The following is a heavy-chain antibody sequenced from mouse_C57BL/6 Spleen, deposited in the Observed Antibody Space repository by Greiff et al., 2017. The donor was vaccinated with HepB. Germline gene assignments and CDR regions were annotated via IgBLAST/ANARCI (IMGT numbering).Heavy chain of an antibody. J-gene: IGHJ2*01. CDR2: IDPEDGDT. CDR1: GFNIKDYY. Sequence: VQLQQSGAELVRPGASVKLSCTASGFNIKDYYMHWVKQRPEQGLEWIGRIDPEDGDTEYDPKFQGKATMTADKSSNTAYLQLSSLTSEDTAVYYCAYGSRNGFDYWGQGTTLTVSS. V-gene: IGHV14-1*01. D-gene: IGHD1-1*01. CDR3: AYGSRNGFDY.